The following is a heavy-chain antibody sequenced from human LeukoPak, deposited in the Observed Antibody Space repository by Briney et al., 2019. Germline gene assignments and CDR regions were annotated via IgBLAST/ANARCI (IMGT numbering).Heavy chain of an antibody. CDR1: GGSLSDYY. CDR3: ARDRYTIFGVVQNWFDP. Sequence: PSETLSLTCAVYGGSLSDYYWSWIRQPAGKGLEWIGRIHTSGSTNYNPSLKSRVTMSVDTSKNQFSLKLSSVTAADTAVYYCARDRYTIFGVVQNWFDPWGQGTLVTVSS. V-gene: IGHV4-4*07. J-gene: IGHJ5*02. D-gene: IGHD3-3*01. CDR2: IHTSGST.